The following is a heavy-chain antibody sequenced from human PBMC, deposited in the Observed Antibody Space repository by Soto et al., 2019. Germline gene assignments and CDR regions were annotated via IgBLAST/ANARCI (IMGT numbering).Heavy chain of an antibody. V-gene: IGHV3-48*03. CDR1: GFTFSSYE. D-gene: IGHD5-18*01. Sequence: PGGSLRLSCAASGFTFSSYEMNWVRQAPGKGLEWVSYISSSGSTIYYADSVKGRFTISRDNAKNSLYLQMNSLRAEDTAVYYCARDSRYSYGSRYYGMDVWGQGTRVTFSS. CDR2: ISSSGSTI. CDR3: ARDSRYSYGSRYYGMDV. J-gene: IGHJ6*02.